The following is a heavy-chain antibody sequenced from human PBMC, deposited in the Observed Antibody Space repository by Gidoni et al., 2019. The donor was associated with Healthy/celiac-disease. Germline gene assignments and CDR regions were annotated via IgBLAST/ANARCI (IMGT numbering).Heavy chain of an antibody. CDR2: ISYDGSNK. D-gene: IGHD3-3*01. Sequence: QVQLVESGGGVVQPGRSLRLSCAASGFTFSSSGMHWVRQAPGKGLEWVAVISYDGSNKYYADSVKGRFTISRDNSKNTLYLQMNSLRAEDTAVYYCAKDGVTIFGVASYYFDYWGQGTLVTVSS. J-gene: IGHJ4*02. CDR3: AKDGVTIFGVASYYFDY. CDR1: GFTFSSSG. V-gene: IGHV3-30*18.